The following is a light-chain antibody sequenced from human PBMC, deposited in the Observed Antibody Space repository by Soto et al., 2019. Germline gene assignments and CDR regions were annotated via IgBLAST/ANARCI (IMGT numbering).Light chain of an antibody. J-gene: IGLJ1*01. V-gene: IGLV2-14*01. Sequence: QSALSQPASVSGSPGQSITISCTGTSXDVGGFEYVSWYQHQPGKAPKLIIYDVTKRPSGVSNRFSGSKSGNTASPTISGIQAEDEGDYYCGSITRSSTSVFGTGTKVTVL. CDR2: DVT. CDR1: SXDVGGFEY. CDR3: GSITRSSTSV.